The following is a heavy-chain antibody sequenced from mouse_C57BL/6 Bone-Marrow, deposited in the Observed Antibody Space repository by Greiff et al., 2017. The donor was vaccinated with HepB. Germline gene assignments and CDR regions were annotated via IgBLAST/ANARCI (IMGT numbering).Heavy chain of an antibody. V-gene: IGHV5-17*01. CDR1: GFTFSDYG. CDR3: AREGSFAY. Sequence: EVKLVESGGGLVKPGGSLKLSCAASGFTFSDYGMHWVRQAPEMGLVWVAYISSGSSTIYYADTVKGRFTISRDNAKNPLFLQMTSLMSEDTAMYYCAREGSFAYWGQGTLVTVSA. J-gene: IGHJ3*01. CDR2: ISSGSSTI.